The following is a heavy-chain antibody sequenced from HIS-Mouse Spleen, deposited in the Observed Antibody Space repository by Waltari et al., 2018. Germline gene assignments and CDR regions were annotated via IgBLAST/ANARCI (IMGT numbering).Heavy chain of an antibody. D-gene: IGHD3-16*01. CDR1: GYTFTGYY. CDR3: ARVSSGGSDFDY. J-gene: IGHJ4*02. Sequence: QVQLVQSGAEVKKPGASVKVSCKASGYTFTGYYMHWVRQAPGQGLEWMGWINPSSGGRNYAQKFQGRVTMTRDTSISTAYMELSRLRSDDTAVYYCARVSSGGSDFDYWGQGTLVTVSS. CDR2: INPSSGGR. V-gene: IGHV1-2*02.